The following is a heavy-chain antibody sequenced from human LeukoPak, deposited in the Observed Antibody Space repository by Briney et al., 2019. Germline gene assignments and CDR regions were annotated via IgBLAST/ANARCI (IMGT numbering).Heavy chain of an antibody. J-gene: IGHJ4*02. CDR1: GGSISSSSYY. V-gene: IGHV4-39*01. D-gene: IGHD3-3*01. CDR3: ARSWSRYDFWSGYYLSGYFDY. CDR2: IYYSGST. Sequence: SETLSLTCTVSGGSISSSSYYWGWTRQPPGKGLVWIGSIYYSGSTYYNPSLKSRVTISVDTSKNQFSLKLSSVTAADTAVYYCARSWSRYDFWSGYYLSGYFDYWGQGTLVTVSS.